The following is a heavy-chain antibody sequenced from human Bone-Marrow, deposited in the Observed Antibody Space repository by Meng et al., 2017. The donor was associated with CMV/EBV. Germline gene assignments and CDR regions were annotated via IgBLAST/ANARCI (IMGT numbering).Heavy chain of an antibody. CDR2: ISAYNGNT. CDR1: GYTFTSYG. Sequence: ASVKVSCKTSGYTFTSYGISWVRQAPGQGLEWMGWISAYNGNTNYAQKLQGRVTMTTDTSTSTAYMELRSLRSDDTAVYYCASSTRPFYGMDVWGQGTTVTVSS. V-gene: IGHV1-18*01. J-gene: IGHJ6*02. CDR3: ASSTRPFYGMDV.